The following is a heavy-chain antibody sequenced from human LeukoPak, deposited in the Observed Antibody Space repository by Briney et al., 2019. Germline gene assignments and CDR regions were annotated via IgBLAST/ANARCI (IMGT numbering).Heavy chain of an antibody. D-gene: IGHD4-17*01. CDR2: INPNSGDT. V-gene: IGHV1-2*02. CDR3: ARGGFGDYEGPGY. Sequence: GASVKVSCKAFGYTFTAYYIHRVRQAPGQGLEWMGWINPNSGDTNYAQKFQGRVTMTRDTSISTAYMDLTRLRFGETAVYFCARGGFGDYEGPGYWGQGTLVDVSS. CDR1: GYTFTAYY. J-gene: IGHJ4*02.